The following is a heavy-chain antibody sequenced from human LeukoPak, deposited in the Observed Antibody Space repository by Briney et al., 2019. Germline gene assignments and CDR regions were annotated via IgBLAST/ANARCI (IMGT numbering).Heavy chain of an antibody. CDR3: ARPGNYYDSSGPQRPHAFDI. D-gene: IGHD3-22*01. Sequence: GESLKIFCKGSGYSFTSYWIGWVRQMPGKGLEWMGIIYPGDSDTRYSPSFQGQVTISADESISTAYLQWSSLKASDTAMYYCARPGNYYDSSGPQRPHAFDIWGQGTMVTVSS. CDR1: GYSFTSYW. J-gene: IGHJ3*02. V-gene: IGHV5-51*01. CDR2: IYPGDSDT.